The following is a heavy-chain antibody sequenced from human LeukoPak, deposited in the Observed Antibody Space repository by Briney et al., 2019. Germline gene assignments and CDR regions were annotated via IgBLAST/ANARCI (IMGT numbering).Heavy chain of an antibody. CDR1: GFGFSGYW. CDR2: IHPDGGEK. Sequence: GGSLRLSCAASGFGFSGYWMSWIRQAPGKGLEWVANIHPDGGEKNYVDSVKGRFTNSRDNAKNSLYLQMNSLRAEDTAVYYCARVRIQLYSYDYMDVWGRGTAVTVS. CDR3: ARVRIQLYSYDYMDV. V-gene: IGHV3-7*01. D-gene: IGHD5-18*01. J-gene: IGHJ6*03.